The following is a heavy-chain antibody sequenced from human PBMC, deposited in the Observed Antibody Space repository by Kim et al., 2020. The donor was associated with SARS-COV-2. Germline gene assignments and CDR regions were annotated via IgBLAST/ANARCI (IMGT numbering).Heavy chain of an antibody. V-gene: IGHV3-15*01. D-gene: IGHD2-2*02. CDR3: TTDLGVVPAAILVGFDY. Sequence: VKGRFTISRDDSKNTLYLQMNSLKTEDTAVYYCTTDLGVVPAAILVGFDYWGQGTLVTVSS. J-gene: IGHJ4*02.